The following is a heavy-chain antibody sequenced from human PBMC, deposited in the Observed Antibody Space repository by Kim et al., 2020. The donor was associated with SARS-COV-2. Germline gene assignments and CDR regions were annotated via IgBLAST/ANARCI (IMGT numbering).Heavy chain of an antibody. J-gene: IGHJ5*02. CDR1: GFTFSSYS. CDR2: ISSSSSYI. Sequence: GGSLRLSCAASGFTFSSYSMNWVRQAPGKGLEWVSSISSSSSYIYYADSVKGRFTISRDNAKNSLYLQMNSLRAEDTAVYYCARVGPSDWFDPWGQGTLVTVSS. CDR3: ARVGPSDWFDP. V-gene: IGHV3-21*01.